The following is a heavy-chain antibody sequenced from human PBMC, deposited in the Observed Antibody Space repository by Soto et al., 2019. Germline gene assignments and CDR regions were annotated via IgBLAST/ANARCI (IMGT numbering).Heavy chain of an antibody. Sequence: SAKVSCKASGGTFSSYAISWVRQAPGQGLEWMGGIIPIFGTANYAQKFQGRVTITADESTSTAYMELSSLRSEDTAVYYCARGIQLWPGRPYGMDVWGQGTTVTVSS. CDR1: GGTFSSYA. CDR3: ARGIQLWPGRPYGMDV. J-gene: IGHJ6*02. V-gene: IGHV1-69*13. D-gene: IGHD5-18*01. CDR2: IIPIFGTA.